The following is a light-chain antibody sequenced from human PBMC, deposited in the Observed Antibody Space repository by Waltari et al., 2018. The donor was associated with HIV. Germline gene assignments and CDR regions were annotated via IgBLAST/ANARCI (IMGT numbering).Light chain of an antibody. J-gene: IGKJ2*03. CDR1: QSIMSTY. Sequence: EIVLTQSPGTLSLSPGERATLSCRASQSIMSTYLAWYQQNPGQAPRLLIYGASNRATGIPDRFSGTGSGTDFTLTISRLEAEDFAVYYCQQYGSSPYSFGQGTKLDIK. CDR3: QQYGSSPYS. V-gene: IGKV3-20*01. CDR2: GAS.